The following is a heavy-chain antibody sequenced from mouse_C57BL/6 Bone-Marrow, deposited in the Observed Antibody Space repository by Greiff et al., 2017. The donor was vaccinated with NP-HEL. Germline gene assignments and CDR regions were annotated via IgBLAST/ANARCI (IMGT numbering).Heavy chain of an antibody. J-gene: IGHJ3*01. CDR1: GYTFTSYW. CDR2: IDPSDSYT. V-gene: IGHV1-69*01. CDR3: ARSPDGGRSAY. Sequence: QVQLQQPGAELVMPGASVKLSCKASGYTFTSYWMHWVKQRPGQGLEWIGEIDPSDSYTNYNQKFKGKSTLTVDKSSSTAYMQLSSLTSEDSAVYYCARSPDGGRSAYWGQGTLVTVSA. D-gene: IGHD3-3*01.